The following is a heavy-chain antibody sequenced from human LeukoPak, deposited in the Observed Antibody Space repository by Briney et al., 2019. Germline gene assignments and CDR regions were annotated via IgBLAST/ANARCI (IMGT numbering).Heavy chain of an antibody. CDR3: ARDRNYYGSGSYYNPWFDP. V-gene: IGHV3-21*01. D-gene: IGHD3-10*01. CDR2: ISSSSSYI. J-gene: IGHJ5*02. CDR1: GFTFSSYS. Sequence: GGSLRLSCAASGFTFSSYSMNWVRQAPGKGLEWVSSISSSSSYIYYADSVKGRFTISRDNAKNSLYLQMNSLRAEDTAVYYCARDRNYYGSGSYYNPWFDPWGQGTLVTVSS.